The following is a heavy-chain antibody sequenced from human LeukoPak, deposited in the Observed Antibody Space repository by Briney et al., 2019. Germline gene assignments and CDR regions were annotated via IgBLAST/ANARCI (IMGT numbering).Heavy chain of an antibody. V-gene: IGHV4-34*01. CDR1: GGSFSGYY. D-gene: IGHD4-23*01. Sequence: SETLSLTCAVYGGSFSGYYWSWIRQPPGKGLEWIGEINHSGSTNYNPSLKSRVTISVDTSENQFSLKLSSVTAADTAVYYCARVNNDYGGNLDYWGQGTLVTVSS. CDR2: INHSGST. CDR3: ARVNNDYGGNLDY. J-gene: IGHJ4*02.